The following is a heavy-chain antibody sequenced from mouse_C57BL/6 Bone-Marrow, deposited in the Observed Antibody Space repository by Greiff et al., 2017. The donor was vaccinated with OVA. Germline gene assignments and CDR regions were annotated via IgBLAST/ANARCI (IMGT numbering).Heavy chain of an antibody. V-gene: IGHV1-54*01. CDR3: ARNYYGSSYDWYFDV. CDR2: INPGSGGT. Sequence: VKLQESGAELVRPGTSVKVSCKASGYAFTNYLIEWVKQRPGQGLEWIGVINPGSGGTNYNEKFKGKATLTADKSSSTAYMQLSSLTSEDSAVYFCARNYYGSSYDWYFDVWGTGTTVTVSS. CDR1: GYAFTNYL. D-gene: IGHD1-1*01. J-gene: IGHJ1*03.